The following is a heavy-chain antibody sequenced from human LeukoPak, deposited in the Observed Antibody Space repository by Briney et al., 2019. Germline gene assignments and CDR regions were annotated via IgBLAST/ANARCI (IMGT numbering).Heavy chain of an antibody. J-gene: IGHJ6*02. CDR3: ARSRLYCTNGVCSINGMDV. CDR2: INAGNGNT. CDR1: GYTFTSNY. D-gene: IGHD2-8*01. Sequence: PGASVKVSCTASGYTFTSNYIHWVRQAPGQRLEWMGWINAGNGNTKYSQKFQGRVTITRDTSASTAYMELSSLRSEDTAVYYCARSRLYCTNGVCSINGMDVWGQGTTVTVSS. V-gene: IGHV1-3*01.